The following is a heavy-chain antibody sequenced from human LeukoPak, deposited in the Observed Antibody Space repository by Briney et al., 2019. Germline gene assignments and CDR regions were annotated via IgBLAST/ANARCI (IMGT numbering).Heavy chain of an antibody. Sequence: SETLSLTCTVSGGSISSYYWGWLRQPPGKGLEWIGSIYYSGSTYYNPSLESRVTISVDTSKNQFSLKLSSVTAADTAVYYCATSGWYLLPGVYWGQGTLVTVSS. CDR3: ATSGWYLLPGVY. CDR1: GGSISSYY. CDR2: IYYSGST. D-gene: IGHD6-19*01. V-gene: IGHV4-39*01. J-gene: IGHJ4*02.